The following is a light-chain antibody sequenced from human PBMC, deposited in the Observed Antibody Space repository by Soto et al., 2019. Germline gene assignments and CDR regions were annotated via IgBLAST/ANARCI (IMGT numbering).Light chain of an antibody. Sequence: VLTQSPVTLSLSPGERATLSCRASQSFRGLLAWYQQKPGQAPRLLIYDASTRATGIPVRFSGSGSGTEFTLTISSLQSEDFGVYYCQQNKDWPGTFGQGTKVEIK. V-gene: IGKV3-15*01. CDR3: QQNKDWPGT. CDR1: QSFRGL. CDR2: DAS. J-gene: IGKJ1*01.